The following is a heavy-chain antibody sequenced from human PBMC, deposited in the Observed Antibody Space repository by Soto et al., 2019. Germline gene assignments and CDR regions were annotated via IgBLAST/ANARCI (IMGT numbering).Heavy chain of an antibody. Sequence: SSETLSLTCTVSGGSISIGGYYWSCIRQHPGKGLEWIGYIYYSGSTYYNPSLKSRVTISVDTSKNQFSLKLSSVTAADTAVYYCARERRGDIVVVPAAPRWFDPWGQGTLVTVS. CDR3: ARERRGDIVVVPAAPRWFDP. J-gene: IGHJ5*02. CDR1: GGSISIGGYY. D-gene: IGHD2-2*01. V-gene: IGHV4-31*03. CDR2: IYYSGST.